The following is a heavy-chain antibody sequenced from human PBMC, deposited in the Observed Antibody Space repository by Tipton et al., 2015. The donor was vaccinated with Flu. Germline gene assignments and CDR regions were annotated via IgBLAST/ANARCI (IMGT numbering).Heavy chain of an antibody. CDR3: ARVLYYYGSGIGDVMVDY. J-gene: IGHJ4*02. Sequence: TLSLTCAVSGYSISSGYYWGWIRQPPGKGLEWIGEINHSGSTNYNPSLKSRVTISVDTSKNQFSLKLSSVTAADTAVYYCARVLYYYGSGIGDVMVDYWGQGTLVTVSS. CDR2: INHSGST. V-gene: IGHV4-38-2*01. CDR1: GYSISSGYY. D-gene: IGHD3-10*01.